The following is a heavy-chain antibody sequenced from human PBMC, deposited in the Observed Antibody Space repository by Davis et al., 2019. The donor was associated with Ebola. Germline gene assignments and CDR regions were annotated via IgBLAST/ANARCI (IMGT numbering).Heavy chain of an antibody. D-gene: IGHD3-10*01. J-gene: IGHJ4*02. Sequence: MPSETLSLTCTVPGGYISTYYWSWIPQPPGKALEWIAFSHYSGSTKSNPSLKSRATISLDTSKNQFSLNLNSVTAADTAVYYCSRAPSGAGPFDHWGQGALVTVSS. CDR1: GGYISTYY. CDR2: SHYSGST. CDR3: SRAPSGAGPFDH. V-gene: IGHV4-59*12.